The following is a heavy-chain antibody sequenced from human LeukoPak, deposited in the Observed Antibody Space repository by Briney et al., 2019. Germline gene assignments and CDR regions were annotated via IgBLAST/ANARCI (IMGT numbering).Heavy chain of an antibody. CDR2: IIPIFGTA. Sequence: ASVKVSCKASGGTFSSYAISWVRQAPGQGLEWMGGIIPIFGTANYAQKFQGRVTITADKSTSTAYMELSSLRSEDTAVYYCARDRPTNPHLYYYDSSGSRGGFDIWGQGTMVTVSS. J-gene: IGHJ3*02. CDR1: GGTFSSYA. CDR3: ARDRPTNPHLYYYDSSGSRGGFDI. D-gene: IGHD3-22*01. V-gene: IGHV1-69*06.